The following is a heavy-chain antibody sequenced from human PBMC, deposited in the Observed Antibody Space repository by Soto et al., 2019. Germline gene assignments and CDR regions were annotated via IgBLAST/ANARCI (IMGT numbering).Heavy chain of an antibody. J-gene: IGHJ5*02. D-gene: IGHD3-22*01. CDR3: ARALYFYDGCAYYSP. CDR1: GYTFTSYA. V-gene: IGHV1-3*01. Sequence: GASVKVSCKASGYTFTSYAMHWVRQAPGQRLEWMGWINAGNGNTKYSQKFQGRVTITRDTSASTAYMELSSLRAEDTAVYYCARALYFYDGCAYYSPWGQGTLVTVSS. CDR2: INAGNGNT.